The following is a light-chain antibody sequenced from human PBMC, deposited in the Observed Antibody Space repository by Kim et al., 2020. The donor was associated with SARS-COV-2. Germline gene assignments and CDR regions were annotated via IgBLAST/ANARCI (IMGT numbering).Light chain of an antibody. J-gene: IGKJ1*01. Sequence: SSTGDRVTITCRASQGISSYLAWYQQKPGKAPKLLIDAASTLQSGVPSRFSCSGSGTDFTLTISCLQSEDFATYYCQQYYSYPRTFGQGTKVDIK. V-gene: IGKV1-8*01. CDR1: QGISSY. CDR3: QQYYSYPRT. CDR2: AAS.